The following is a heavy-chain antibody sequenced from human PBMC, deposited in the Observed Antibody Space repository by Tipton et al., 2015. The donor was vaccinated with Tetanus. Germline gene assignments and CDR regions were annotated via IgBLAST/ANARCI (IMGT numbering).Heavy chain of an antibody. D-gene: IGHD3-10*01. CDR2: ISGSGGST. V-gene: IGHV3-23*01. Sequence: SLRLSCLASGLTFSSYAMSWVRQAPGKGLEWVSAISGSGGSTYYADSVKGRFTISRDNSKNTLYLQMNSLRAEDTAVYYCARGIWFGPGPKFYFDSWGQGTLVAVSS. CDR3: ARGIWFGPGPKFYFDS. J-gene: IGHJ4*02. CDR1: GLTFSSYA.